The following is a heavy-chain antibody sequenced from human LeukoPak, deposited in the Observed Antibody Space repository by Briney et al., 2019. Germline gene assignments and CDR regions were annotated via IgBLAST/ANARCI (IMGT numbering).Heavy chain of an antibody. CDR2: ISFDGSNK. J-gene: IGHJ3*02. V-gene: IGHV3-30*04. CDR3: AKSPGSSWRYDAFDI. D-gene: IGHD6-13*01. Sequence: HPGRSLRLSCAASGFTFTNYAIHWVRQAPGRGLEWVAVISFDGSNKYYGDSVKGRFTISRDNSKNTLYLQMNSLRAEDTALYYCAKSPGSSWRYDAFDIWGQGTMVTVSS. CDR1: GFTFTNYA.